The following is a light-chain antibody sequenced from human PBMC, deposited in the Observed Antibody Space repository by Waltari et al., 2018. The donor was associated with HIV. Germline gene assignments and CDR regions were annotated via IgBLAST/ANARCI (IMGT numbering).Light chain of an antibody. V-gene: IGLV1-44*01. J-gene: IGLJ3*02. CDR1: TSNIGIKT. Sequence: QSVVTQPPSVSGTPGQTVTISCSGSTSNIGIKTVNWYQHLPGTAPKRLIYGNYQRPSGVPDRFSASKSGTSASLAISGLQSEDEADYYCASWDASLNGWVFGGWTKLTVL. CDR2: GNY. CDR3: ASWDASLNGWV.